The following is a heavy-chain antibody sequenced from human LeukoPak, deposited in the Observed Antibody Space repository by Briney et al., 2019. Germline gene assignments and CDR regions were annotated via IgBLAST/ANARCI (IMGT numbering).Heavy chain of an antibody. V-gene: IGHV4-34*01. CDR2: INHSGST. CDR1: GGSFSGYY. CDR3: AKDNWTFDY. D-gene: IGHD3/OR15-3a*01. Sequence: SETLSLTCAVYGGSFSGYYWSWIRQPPGKGLEWIGEINHSGSTNYNPSLKSRVTISVDTSKNQFSLKLSSVTAADTAVYYCAKDNWTFDYWGQGTLVTVSS. J-gene: IGHJ4*02.